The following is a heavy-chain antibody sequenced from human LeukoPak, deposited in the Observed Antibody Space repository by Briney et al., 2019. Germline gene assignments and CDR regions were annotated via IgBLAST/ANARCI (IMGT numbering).Heavy chain of an antibody. Sequence: QPGGSLRLSCAASGFTFSSYGMHWVRQAPGKGLEWVAFIRYDGSNKYYADSVKGRFTISRDNAKNSLYLQMNSLRAEDTAVYYCARVRDGDYYYGMDVWGQGTTVTVSS. J-gene: IGHJ6*02. CDR3: ARVRDGDYYYGMDV. CDR2: IRYDGSNK. D-gene: IGHD4-17*01. V-gene: IGHV3-30*02. CDR1: GFTFSSYG.